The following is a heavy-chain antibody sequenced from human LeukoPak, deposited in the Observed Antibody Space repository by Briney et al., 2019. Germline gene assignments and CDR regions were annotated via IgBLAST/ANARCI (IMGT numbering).Heavy chain of an antibody. V-gene: IGHV4-59*08. CDR1: GGSISSYY. Sequence: SETLSLTCTVSGGSISSYYWSWIRQPPGKGLEWMGNIYYTGNNNYSPALKSRISTSVDTSKKQFSLKLSSVTAADTAVYYCARVGHLAAAGTYDYWGQGTLVTVSS. J-gene: IGHJ4*02. CDR3: ARVGHLAAAGTYDY. CDR2: IYYTGNN. D-gene: IGHD6-13*01.